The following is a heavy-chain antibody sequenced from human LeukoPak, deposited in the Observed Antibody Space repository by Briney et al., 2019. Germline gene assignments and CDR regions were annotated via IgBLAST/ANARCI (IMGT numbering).Heavy chain of an antibody. Sequence: PGGSLRLSCAASGFTVSNSYMSWVRQAPGKGLEWVSAISGSGGSTYYADSVKGRFTISRDNSKNTLYLQMNSLRAEDTAVYYCAKDRSDTATMPVDYWGQGTLVTVSS. D-gene: IGHD5-18*01. CDR2: ISGSGGST. V-gene: IGHV3-23*01. CDR3: AKDRSDTATMPVDY. J-gene: IGHJ4*02. CDR1: GFTVSNSY.